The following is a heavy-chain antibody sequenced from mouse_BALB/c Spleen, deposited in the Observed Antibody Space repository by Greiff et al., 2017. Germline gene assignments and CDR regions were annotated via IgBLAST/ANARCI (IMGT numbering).Heavy chain of an antibody. CDR3: AREPPHYYGSSYWYFDV. CDR1: GFSLTSYG. V-gene: IGHV2-9*02. CDR2: IWAGGST. D-gene: IGHD1-1*01. J-gene: IGHJ1*01. Sequence: VQLQQSGPGLVAPSQSLSITCTVSGFSLTSYGVHWVRQPPGKGLEWLGVIWAGGSTNYNSALMSRLSISKDNSKSQVFLKMNSLQTDDTAMYYCAREPPHYYGSSYWYFDVWGAGTTVTVSS.